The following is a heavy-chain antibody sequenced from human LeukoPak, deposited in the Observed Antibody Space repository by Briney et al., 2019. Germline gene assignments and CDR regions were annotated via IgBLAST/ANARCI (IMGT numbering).Heavy chain of an antibody. CDR1: GFRSSSYT. CDR2: ISGSGDRT. CDR3: AILGGGMAY. Sequence: GGSLRPSCAASGFRSSSYTMNWVRQAPGKGLEWVSGISGSGDRTYYADFVKGRVTISRDNSRNTLYLQMSSLRADDTAVYYCAILGGGMAYWGQGTLVAVSS. V-gene: IGHV3-23*01. J-gene: IGHJ4*02. D-gene: IGHD3-16*01.